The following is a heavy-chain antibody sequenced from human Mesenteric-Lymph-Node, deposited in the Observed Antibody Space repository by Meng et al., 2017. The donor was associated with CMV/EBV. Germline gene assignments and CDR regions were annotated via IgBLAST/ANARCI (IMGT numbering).Heavy chain of an antibody. D-gene: IGHD3-3*01. V-gene: IGHV3-30-3*01. CDR1: GFTFSSYA. J-gene: IGHJ2*01. CDR3: ARAPWGSGYAYWYFDL. Sequence: GESLKISCAASGFTFSSYAMHWVRQAPGKGLEWVAVISYDGSNKYYADSVKGRFTISRDNSKNTLYLQMNSLRAEDTAVYYCARAPWGSGYAYWYFDLWGRGTLVTVSS. CDR2: ISYDGSNK.